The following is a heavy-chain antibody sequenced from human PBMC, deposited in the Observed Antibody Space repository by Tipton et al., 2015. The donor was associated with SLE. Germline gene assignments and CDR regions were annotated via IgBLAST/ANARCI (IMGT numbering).Heavy chain of an antibody. CDR2: IYYSGST. V-gene: IGHV4-59*11. D-gene: IGHD1-7*01. CDR3: ARVEELIFDY. J-gene: IGHJ4*02. CDR1: GGSISSHY. Sequence: LRLSCTVSGGSISSHYWSWIRQPPGKGLEWIGYIYYSGSTNYNPSLKSRVTISVETSKNQFSLKLSSVTAADTAVYYCARVEELIFDYWGQGTLVTVSS.